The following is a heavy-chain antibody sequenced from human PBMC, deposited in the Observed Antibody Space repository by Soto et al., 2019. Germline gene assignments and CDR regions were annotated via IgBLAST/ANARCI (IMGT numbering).Heavy chain of an antibody. J-gene: IGHJ4*02. CDR3: ASIVLLWFGEFLN. D-gene: IGHD3-10*01. CDR1: GGSISSSSYY. Sequence: QLQLQESGPGLVKPSETLSLTCTVSGGSISSSSYYWGWIRQPPGKGLEWIGSIYYSGSTYYNPSLNSRVTVSVDTSKNQFSLKLSSVTAADTAVYYCASIVLLWFGEFLNWGQGTLVTVSS. V-gene: IGHV4-39*01. CDR2: IYYSGST.